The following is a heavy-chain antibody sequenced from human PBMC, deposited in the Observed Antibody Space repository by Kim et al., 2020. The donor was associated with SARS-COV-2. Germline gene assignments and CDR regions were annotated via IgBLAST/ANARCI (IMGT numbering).Heavy chain of an antibody. V-gene: IGHV4-39*01. CDR3: ASLEWELQQIFDY. D-gene: IGHD1-26*01. Sequence: SETLSLTCTVSGGSISSSSYYWGWIRQPPGKGLEWIGSIYYSGSTYYNPSLKSRVTISVDTSKNQFSLKLSSVTAADTAVYYCASLEWELQQIFDYWGQGTLVTVSS. J-gene: IGHJ4*02. CDR1: GGSISSSSYY. CDR2: IYYSGST.